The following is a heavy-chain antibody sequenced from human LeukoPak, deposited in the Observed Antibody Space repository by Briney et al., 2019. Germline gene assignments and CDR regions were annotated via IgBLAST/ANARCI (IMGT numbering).Heavy chain of an antibody. Sequence: ASVKVSCKASGYTFTSYDINWVRQATGQGLEWMGWMNPNSGNTGYAQKFQGRVTMTRNTSISTAYMELSSLRSEDTAVYYCARSRPTTLNWFDPWGQGTLVTASS. D-gene: IGHD1-1*01. V-gene: IGHV1-8*01. CDR3: ARSRPTTLNWFDP. CDR2: MNPNSGNT. CDR1: GYTFTSYD. J-gene: IGHJ5*02.